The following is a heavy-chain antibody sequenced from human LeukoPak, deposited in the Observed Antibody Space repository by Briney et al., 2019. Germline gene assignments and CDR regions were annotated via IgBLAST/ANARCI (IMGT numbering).Heavy chain of an antibody. CDR3: ASSISSSSDY. D-gene: IGHD6-13*01. CDR2: ISSSSSYI. J-gene: IGHJ4*02. V-gene: IGHV3-21*01. CDR1: GFTFSSYS. Sequence: GGSLRLSCAASGFTFSSYSMNWVRQAPGKGLEWLSSISSSSSYIYYADSVKGRFTISRHNAKNSLYLQMNSLRAEDTAVYYCASSISSSSDYWGQGTLVTVSS.